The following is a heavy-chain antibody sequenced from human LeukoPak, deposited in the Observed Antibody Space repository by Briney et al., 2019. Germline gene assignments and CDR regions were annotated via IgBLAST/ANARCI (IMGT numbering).Heavy chain of an antibody. CDR3: AKIARRYSSSLGDY. J-gene: IGHJ4*02. CDR2: ISGSGGST. V-gene: IGHV3-23*01. Sequence: TGGSLRLSCAASGFTFSSYAMSWVRQAPGKGLEWVSAISGSGGSTYYADSVKGRFTISRDNSKNTLYLQMNSLRAEDTAVYYCAKIARRYSSSLGDYWGQGTLVTVSS. CDR1: GFTFSSYA. D-gene: IGHD6-6*01.